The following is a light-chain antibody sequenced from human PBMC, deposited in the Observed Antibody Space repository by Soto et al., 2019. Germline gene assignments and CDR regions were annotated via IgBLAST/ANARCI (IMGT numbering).Light chain of an antibody. Sequence: SYALTQPPSVSVAPGQTATISCGENNIDSRTVHWYQQKPGQAPLLVVYDNSFRPSGIPNRFSGSNSGNTATLTISRVEAGDEADYYCQVWDNVDDHIYVFGTGTKGTVL. J-gene: IGLJ1*01. V-gene: IGLV3-21*02. CDR1: NIDSRT. CDR2: DNS. CDR3: QVWDNVDDHIYV.